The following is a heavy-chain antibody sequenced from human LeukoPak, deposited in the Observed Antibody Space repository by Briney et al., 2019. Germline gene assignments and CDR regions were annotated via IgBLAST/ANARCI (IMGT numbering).Heavy chain of an antibody. Sequence: PSETLSLTCAVYGGSFSGYYWSWIRQPPGKGLEWIGEINHSGSTNYNPSLKSRVTISVDTSKNQFSLKLSSVTAADTAVYYCARGLQWLGPTFDYWGQGTLVTVSS. D-gene: IGHD6-19*01. V-gene: IGHV4-34*01. J-gene: IGHJ4*02. CDR3: ARGLQWLGPTFDY. CDR1: GGSFSGYY. CDR2: INHSGST.